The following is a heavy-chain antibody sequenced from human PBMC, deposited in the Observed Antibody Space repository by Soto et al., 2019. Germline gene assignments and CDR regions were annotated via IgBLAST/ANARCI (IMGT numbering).Heavy chain of an antibody. Sequence: EVQLLESGGGLVQPGGSLRLSCAASGFTFSSYAMSWVRQAPGKGLEWVSAISGSGGSTYYADSVKGRFTISRDNSKNTLYLQINSLRAEDTAVYYCAKAGLRFLEWLLPGTFDYWGQGTLVTVSS. V-gene: IGHV3-23*01. CDR3: AKAGLRFLEWLLPGTFDY. CDR2: ISGSGGST. CDR1: GFTFSSYA. J-gene: IGHJ4*02. D-gene: IGHD3-3*01.